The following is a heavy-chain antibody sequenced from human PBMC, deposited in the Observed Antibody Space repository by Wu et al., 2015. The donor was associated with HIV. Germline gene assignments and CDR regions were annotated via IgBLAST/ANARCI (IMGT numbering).Heavy chain of an antibody. D-gene: IGHD6-19*01. CDR1: GYTFTGFY. J-gene: IGHJ4*02. V-gene: IGHV1-2*02. CDR3: ARGEPPWLITFDY. CDR2: INPNSGDT. Sequence: QVQLVQSGAEVKKPGASVKVSCKASGYTFTGFYLHWVRQAPGQGLEWMGWINPNSGDTNYAQKFRGRVTMTRDTSISTAYMELSRLRSDDTAVYYCARGEPPWLITFDYWGQGTLVTVSS.